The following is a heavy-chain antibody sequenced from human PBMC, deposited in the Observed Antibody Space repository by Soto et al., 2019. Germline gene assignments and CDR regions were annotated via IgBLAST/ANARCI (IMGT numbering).Heavy chain of an antibody. CDR1: GYTFTSYG. CDR2: ISAYNGNT. V-gene: IGHV1-18*01. D-gene: IGHD6-19*01. Sequence: ASVKVSCKASGYTFTSYGISWVRQAPGQGLEWMGWISAYNGNTNYPQKLQGRVTMTTDTSTSTAYMELRSLRSDDTAVYYCARGEGTWTPSSGCPHDYWGQGTLVTVSS. CDR3: ARGEGTWTPSSGCPHDY. J-gene: IGHJ4*02.